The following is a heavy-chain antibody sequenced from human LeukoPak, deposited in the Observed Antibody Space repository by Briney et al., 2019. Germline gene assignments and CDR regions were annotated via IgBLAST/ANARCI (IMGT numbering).Heavy chain of an antibody. CDR1: GYTFTSYD. Sequence: WASVKVSCKASGYTFTSYDINWVRQATGQGLEWMEWMNPNSGNTGYAQKFQGRVTMTRNTSISTAYMELSSLRSEDTAVYYCARGGAIVGATPFDYWGQGTLVTVSS. CDR3: ARGGAIVGATPFDY. V-gene: IGHV1-8*01. J-gene: IGHJ4*02. D-gene: IGHD1-26*01. CDR2: MNPNSGNT.